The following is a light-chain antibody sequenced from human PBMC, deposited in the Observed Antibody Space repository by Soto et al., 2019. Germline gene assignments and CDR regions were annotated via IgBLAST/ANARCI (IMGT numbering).Light chain of an antibody. V-gene: IGLV2-23*01. J-gene: IGLJ2*01. CDR1: SSDIGTYNL. CDR2: DGT. CDR3: CSFAGSRNLI. Sequence: QSALTQPASVSGSPGQSITISCTGTSSDIGTYNLVSWYQQHPGKAPTLMIFDGTKRPSGISDRFSGSRSGNTASLTISGLQAEDEADYYCCSFAGSRNLIFGGGTKVTVL.